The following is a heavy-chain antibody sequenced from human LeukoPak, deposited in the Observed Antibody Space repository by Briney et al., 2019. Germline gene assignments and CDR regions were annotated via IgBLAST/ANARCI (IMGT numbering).Heavy chain of an antibody. CDR2: ISGSGGST. D-gene: IGHD4-17*01. CDR1: GFTFSSYA. Sequence: GGSLRLSCAASGFTFSSYAMSWVRQAPGKGLEWVSAISGSGGSTYYADSVKGRFTISRDNSKNTLYLQMNSLRAEDTAVYYCAIGSSYDYGDYFAFDYWGQRTLVTVSS. V-gene: IGHV3-23*01. CDR3: AIGSSYDYGDYFAFDY. J-gene: IGHJ4*02.